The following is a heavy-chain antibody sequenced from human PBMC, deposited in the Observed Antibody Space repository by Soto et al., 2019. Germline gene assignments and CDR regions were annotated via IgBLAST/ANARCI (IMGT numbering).Heavy chain of an antibody. D-gene: IGHD1-26*01. J-gene: IGHJ4*02. CDR2: IYHSGST. CDR1: GGSISSGGYY. CDR3: ARVYSGSYSDS. V-gene: IGHV4-31*03. Sequence: PSETLSLTCTVSGGSISSGGYYWTWIRQHPGKGLEWIGYIYHSGSTYYNPSLKSRLTISVDTSKNQFSLKLSSVTAADTAVYYCARVYSGSYSDSWGRGTLVTVSS.